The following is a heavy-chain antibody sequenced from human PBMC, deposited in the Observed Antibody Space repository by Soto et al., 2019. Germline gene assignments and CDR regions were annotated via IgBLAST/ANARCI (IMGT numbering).Heavy chain of an antibody. CDR1: GVSISSGSYY. D-gene: IGHD4-17*01. CDR2: IYYGGDT. Sequence: PSETLSLTCTVSGVSISSGSYYWGWIRQPPGKGLEWIGSIYYGGDTYYNPSLKSRVTVSVDTSKNQLSLKVTSVTAADTAVYYCARLPGNHGDSGYYGVDVWGQGTTVTVSS. CDR3: ARLPGNHGDSGYYGVDV. V-gene: IGHV4-39*01. J-gene: IGHJ6*02.